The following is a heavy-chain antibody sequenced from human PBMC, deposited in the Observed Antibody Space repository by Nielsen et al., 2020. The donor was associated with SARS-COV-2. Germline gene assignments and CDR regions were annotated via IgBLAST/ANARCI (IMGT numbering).Heavy chain of an antibody. Sequence: GGSLRLSCAASGFTFSIFGMHWVRQAPGKGLEWVAVMSFDGSSKYYADSVKGRFTISRDNSKNTLYLQMNSLRAQDTALYYCVPDLQGFWSGSYNGRFNWFDPWGQGTLVTVSS. CDR2: MSFDGSSK. CDR1: GFTFSIFG. V-gene: IGHV3-30*03. J-gene: IGHJ5*02. D-gene: IGHD3-3*01. CDR3: VPDLQGFWSGSYNGRFNWFDP.